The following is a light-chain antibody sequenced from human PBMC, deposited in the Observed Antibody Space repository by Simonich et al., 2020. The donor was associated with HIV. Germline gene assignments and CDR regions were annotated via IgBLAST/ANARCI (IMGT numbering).Light chain of an antibody. CDR2: NVT. CDR3: SSYTSSSTWV. CDR1: SSDVGGYNY. V-gene: IGLV2-14*03. J-gene: IGLJ3*02. Sequence: QSALTQPASVSGSPGQSITISCTGTSSDVGGYNYVSWYQHHPGKAPKLMIFNVTERPSGASIRFSGSKSGNTASLTISGLQAEDEADFYGSSYTSSSTWVFGGGTKVTVL.